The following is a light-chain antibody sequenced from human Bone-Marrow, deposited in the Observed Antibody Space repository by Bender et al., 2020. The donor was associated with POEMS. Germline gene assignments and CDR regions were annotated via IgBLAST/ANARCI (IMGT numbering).Light chain of an antibody. Sequence: SYDVTQPLSVSVSPGQTATITCSGDNLGDKYVSWYQHKTGQSPVLVLYQHSKRPSGIPERFSGSKSGQTVTLTISGTQALDEADYYCQAWDTNTVIFGGGTKLTVL. CDR1: NLGDKY. CDR2: QHS. CDR3: QAWDTNTVI. V-gene: IGLV3-1*01. J-gene: IGLJ2*01.